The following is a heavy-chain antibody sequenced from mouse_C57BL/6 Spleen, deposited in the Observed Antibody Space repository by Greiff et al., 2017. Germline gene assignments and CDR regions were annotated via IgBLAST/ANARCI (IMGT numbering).Heavy chain of an antibody. D-gene: IGHD2-3*01. CDR2: IHPNSGST. Sequence: QVQLQQPGAELVKPGASVKLSCKASGYTFTSYWMHWVKQRPGQGLEWIGMIHPNSGSTNYNEKFKSKATLTVDKSSSTAYMQLSSLTSEDSAVYYCARSGYDGFLDYWGQGTTLTVSS. V-gene: IGHV1-64*01. J-gene: IGHJ2*01. CDR1: GYTFTSYW. CDR3: ARSGYDGFLDY.